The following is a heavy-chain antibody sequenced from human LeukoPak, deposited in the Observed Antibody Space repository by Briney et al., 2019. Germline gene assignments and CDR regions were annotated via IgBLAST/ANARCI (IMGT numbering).Heavy chain of an antibody. CDR2: VKQDGSEK. Sequence: PGGSLRLSCAASGFTFSDYWMTWVRQVPGKGLEWVANVKQDGSEKYYADSVKGRFTISRDNAKKSLYLQMNSLRGEDTALYYCVRDYVLDYWGQGTLVTVSS. J-gene: IGHJ4*02. V-gene: IGHV3-7*01. D-gene: IGHD3-10*02. CDR1: GFTFSDYW. CDR3: VRDYVLDY.